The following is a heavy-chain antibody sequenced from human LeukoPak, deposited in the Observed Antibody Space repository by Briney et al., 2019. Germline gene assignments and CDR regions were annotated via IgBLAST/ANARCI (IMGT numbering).Heavy chain of an antibody. V-gene: IGHV3-23*01. CDR2: ISGSGGST. CDR1: GFTFSSYA. D-gene: IGHD3-10*01. Sequence: GGTLTLTCAASGFTFSSYAMSWLRQAPGKGLEWVSAISGSGGSTYYAYSVKGRFTISRDNTKNTMYLQMNSLRAEDTAVYYCANSRVRGAAAVDYWGQGTLVTVSS. J-gene: IGHJ4*02. CDR3: ANSRVRGAAAVDY.